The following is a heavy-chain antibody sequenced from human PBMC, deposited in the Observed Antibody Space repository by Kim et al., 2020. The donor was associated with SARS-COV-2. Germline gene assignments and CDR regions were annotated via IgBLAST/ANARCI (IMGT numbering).Heavy chain of an antibody. J-gene: IGHJ4*02. CDR3: ARGFRFGEY. CDR2: GST. V-gene: IGHV4-34*01. Sequence: GSTNYNPSLKSRVTISVDTSKNQFSLKLSSVTAADTAVYYCARGFRFGEYWGQGTLVTVSS. D-gene: IGHD3-10*01.